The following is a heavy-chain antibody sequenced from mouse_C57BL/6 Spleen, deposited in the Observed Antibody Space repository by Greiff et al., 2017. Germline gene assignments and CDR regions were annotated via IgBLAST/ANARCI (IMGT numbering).Heavy chain of an antibody. V-gene: IGHV5-17*01. CDR3: GRDYGSSPAWCAY. CDR1: GFTFSDYG. J-gene: IGHJ3*01. D-gene: IGHD1-1*01. Sequence: EVKLVESGGGLVKPGGSLKLSCAASGFTFSDYGMHWVRQAPEQGLEWVAYISSGSSTIYYADTVKGRFTISRDNAKNTLFLQMTSLRSEDTAMYYWGRDYGSSPAWCAYWGQGTLVTVSA. CDR2: ISSGSSTI.